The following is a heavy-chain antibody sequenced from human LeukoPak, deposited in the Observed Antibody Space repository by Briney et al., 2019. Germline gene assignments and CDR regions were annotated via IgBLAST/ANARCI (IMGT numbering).Heavy chain of an antibody. Sequence: PSETLSLTCTVSGGSISSYYWSWIRQPAGKGLEWIGRIYSGGSTNYNPSLKSRVTMSVDSSNNQFSLKLSAVTAADTAVFYCARENTGSYREFDYWGQGTLVTVSS. CDR2: IYSGGST. J-gene: IGHJ4*02. CDR3: ARENTGSYREFDY. V-gene: IGHV4-4*07. CDR1: GGSISSYY. D-gene: IGHD1-26*01.